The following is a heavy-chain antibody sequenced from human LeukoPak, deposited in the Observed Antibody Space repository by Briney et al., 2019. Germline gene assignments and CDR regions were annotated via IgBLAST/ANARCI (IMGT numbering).Heavy chain of an antibody. CDR3: ARLKFDVLTGNYEALDY. V-gene: IGHV4-59*08. CDR2: IYYSGTT. D-gene: IGHD3-9*01. CDR1: GDSLINFY. Sequence: SETLSLTCTVSGDSLINFYWSWIRQPPGKGLEWIGYIYYSGTTNYNPSLKSRVTMSVDTSKNQFSLKLRSVTAADTAVYYCARLKFDVLTGNYEALDYWGQGTLVTVSS. J-gene: IGHJ4*02.